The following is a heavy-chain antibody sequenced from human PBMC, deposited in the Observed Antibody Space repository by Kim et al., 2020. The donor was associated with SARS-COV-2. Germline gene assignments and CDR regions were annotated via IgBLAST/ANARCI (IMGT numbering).Heavy chain of an antibody. CDR2: ISWNSGSI. D-gene: IGHD3-22*01. CDR3: AKDRSDSSGYYIDY. J-gene: IGHJ4*02. Sequence: GGSLRLSCAASGFTFDDYAMHWVRQAPGKGLEWVSGISWNSGSIGYADSVKGRFTISRDNAKNSLYLQMNSLRAEDTALYYCAKDRSDSSGYYIDYWGQGTLVTVSS. V-gene: IGHV3-9*01. CDR1: GFTFDDYA.